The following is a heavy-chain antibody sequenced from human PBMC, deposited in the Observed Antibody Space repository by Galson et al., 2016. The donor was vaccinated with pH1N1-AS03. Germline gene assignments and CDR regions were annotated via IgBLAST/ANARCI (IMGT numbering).Heavy chain of an antibody. J-gene: IGHJ5*02. CDR3: ASVALAYCSSPSCFRFDP. CDR1: GGSISSGTYF. Sequence: TLSLTCTVSGGSISSGTYFWNWIRQHPGKGLEWIGLIYDSGNTFYNPSLKSRGSISVDTSKNQFSLKLNSVTAPDTAVYYCASVALAYCSSPSCFRFDPCGQGTLVTVSS. V-gene: IGHV4-31*03. D-gene: IGHD2-2*01. CDR2: IYDSGNT.